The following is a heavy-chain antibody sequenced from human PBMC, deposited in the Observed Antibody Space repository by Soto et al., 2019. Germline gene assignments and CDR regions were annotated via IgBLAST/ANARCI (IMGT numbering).Heavy chain of an antibody. Sequence: QVQLVQSGAEVKKPGASVKVSCKASGYTFIGYDINWVRQAPGQGLEWMGWMNPNSDDTRYAQNFQGRVTMTRDTSTSTVYMELSSLRSEDTAVYYCARVMVRRVIINDYWGQGTLVTVSS. V-gene: IGHV1-8*01. CDR2: MNPNSDDT. J-gene: IGHJ4*02. CDR3: ARVMVRRVIINDY. CDR1: GYTFIGYD. D-gene: IGHD3-10*01.